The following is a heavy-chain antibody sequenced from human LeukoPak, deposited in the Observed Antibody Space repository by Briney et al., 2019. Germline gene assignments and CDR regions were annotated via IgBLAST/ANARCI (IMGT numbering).Heavy chain of an antibody. CDR1: GGSTSSYY. D-gene: IGHD2-2*01. V-gene: IGHV4-59*08. CDR2: IYYSGST. CDR3: AGSTSRRGGYYYYYYMDV. J-gene: IGHJ6*03. Sequence: PSETLSLTCTVSGGSTSSYYWSWIRQPPGKGLEWIGYIYYSGSTNYNPSLKSRVTISVDTSKNQFSLKLSSVTAADTAVYYCAGSTSRRGGYYYYYYMDVWGKGTTVTVSS.